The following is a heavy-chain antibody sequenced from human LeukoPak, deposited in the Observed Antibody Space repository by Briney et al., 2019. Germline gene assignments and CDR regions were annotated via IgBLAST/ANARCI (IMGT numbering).Heavy chain of an antibody. CDR3: ARKGYSGSYGTNY. CDR1: GGPFSGYY. J-gene: IGHJ4*02. V-gene: IGHV4-34*01. CDR2: INHSGST. D-gene: IGHD1-26*01. Sequence: SETLSLTCAVYGGPFSGYYWSWIREPPGKRREWIGEINHSGSTNYNPSLKSRVTISVDTSKNQFSLKLSSVTAADTAVYYCARKGYSGSYGTNYWGQGTLVTVSS.